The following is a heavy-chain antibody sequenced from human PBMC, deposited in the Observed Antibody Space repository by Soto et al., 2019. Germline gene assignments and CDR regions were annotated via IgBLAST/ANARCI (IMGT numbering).Heavy chain of an antibody. CDR1: GFTFSSYG. J-gene: IGHJ4*02. CDR3: TTDLTGTTRDY. V-gene: IGHV3-15*01. CDR2: IKSKTDGGTT. Sequence: GGSLRLSCGASGFTFSSYGMHWVRQAPGKGLEWVGRIKSKTDGGTTDYAAPVKGRFTISRDDSKNTLYLQMNSLKTEDTAVYYCTTDLTGTTRDYWGQGTLVTVSS. D-gene: IGHD1-1*01.